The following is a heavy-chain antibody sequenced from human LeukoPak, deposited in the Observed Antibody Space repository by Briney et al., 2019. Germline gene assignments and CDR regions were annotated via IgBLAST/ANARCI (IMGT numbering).Heavy chain of an antibody. Sequence: SETLSLPCTVSGGSISSSSYYWGWIRQPPGKGLERFGSIYYSGSLYYNPSLKSRVTISVYTSKNQFSLKLSSVTAADTAVYYCARSRDYGDLRDAFDIWGQGTMVTVSS. CDR1: GGSISSSSYY. J-gene: IGHJ3*02. CDR2: IYYSGSL. D-gene: IGHD4-17*01. CDR3: ARSRDYGDLRDAFDI. V-gene: IGHV4-39*01.